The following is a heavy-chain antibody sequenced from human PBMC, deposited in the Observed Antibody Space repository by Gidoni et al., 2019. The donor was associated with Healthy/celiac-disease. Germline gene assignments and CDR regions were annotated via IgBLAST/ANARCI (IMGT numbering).Heavy chain of an antibody. D-gene: IGHD5-18*01. Sequence: QVQLVQSGAEVKKPGSSVKVSCTASGGTFSSYAISWVRQAPGQRLVWMGGSIPIFGTANYAQKVQGRFTITADESTSTDYMELSSRRSEDTAGYYCARAQTALGDFDYWGKGTLVTVSS. CDR2: SIPIFGTA. V-gene: IGHV1-69*01. CDR3: ARAQTALGDFDY. CDR1: GGTFSSYA. J-gene: IGHJ4*02.